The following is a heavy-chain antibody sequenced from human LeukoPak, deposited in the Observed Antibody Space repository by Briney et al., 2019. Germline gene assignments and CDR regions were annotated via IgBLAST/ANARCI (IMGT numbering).Heavy chain of an antibody. V-gene: IGHV4-30-2*01. Sequence: SETLSLTCAVSGGSISSGGYSWSWIRQPPGKGLEWIGYIYHSGSTYYNPSLKSRVTISVDRSKNQFSLKLSSVTAADTAVYYCARLVDTGMYNWFDPWGQGTLVTVSS. J-gene: IGHJ5*02. D-gene: IGHD5-18*01. CDR3: ARLVDTGMYNWFDP. CDR1: GGSISSGGYS. CDR2: IYHSGST.